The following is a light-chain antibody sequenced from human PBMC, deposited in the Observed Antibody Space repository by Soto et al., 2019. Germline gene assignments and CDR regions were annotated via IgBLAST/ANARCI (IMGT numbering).Light chain of an antibody. V-gene: IGLV2-8*01. CDR1: SSDVGGYNY. Sequence: QSALTQPPSATGSPGQSVTISCTGSSSDVGGYNYVSWYQQHPGKAPKLVIYEVSKRPSGVPDRFSGTKSGNTASLTVSGLHAEEEADYSCSAHTGRYGVVFGGGTKLTVL. CDR3: SAHTGRYGVV. CDR2: EVS. J-gene: IGLJ2*01.